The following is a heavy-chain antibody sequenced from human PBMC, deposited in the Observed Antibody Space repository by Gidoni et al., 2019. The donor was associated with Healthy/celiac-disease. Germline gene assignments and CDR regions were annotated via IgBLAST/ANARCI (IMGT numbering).Heavy chain of an antibody. CDR2: ISYYGSNK. CDR1: GFPFSSSG. J-gene: IGHJ6*02. Sequence: QVQLVESGGGVVQPGRSLSLSCAASGFPFSSSGMHWVRQAPGKGLEWVALISYYGSNKNYADSVKGRFTISRDNSKNTLYLQMNSLRAEDTAVYYCAKESYQLLGYYYYGMDVWGQGTTVTVSS. CDR3: AKESYQLLGYYYYGMDV. D-gene: IGHD2-2*01. V-gene: IGHV3-30*18.